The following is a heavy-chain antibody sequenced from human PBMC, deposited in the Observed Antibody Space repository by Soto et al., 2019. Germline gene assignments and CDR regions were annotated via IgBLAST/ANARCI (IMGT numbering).Heavy chain of an antibody. CDR3: TTKGGYDYGGNAPFDY. CDR1: GFTFSGSA. V-gene: IGHV3-73*01. J-gene: IGHJ4*02. Sequence: GGSLRLSCAASGFTFSGSAMHWVRQASGKGLEWVGRIRSKANSYATAYAASVKGRFTISRDDSKNTAYLQMNSLKTEDTAVYYCTTKGGYDYGGNAPFDYWGQGTLVTVSS. CDR2: IRSKANSYAT. D-gene: IGHD4-17*01.